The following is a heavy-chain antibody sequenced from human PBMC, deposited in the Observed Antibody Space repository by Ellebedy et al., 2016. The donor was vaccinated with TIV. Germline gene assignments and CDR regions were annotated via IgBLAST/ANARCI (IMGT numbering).Heavy chain of an antibody. CDR3: TTDSMMTTVSAYPVDY. D-gene: IGHD4-17*01. V-gene: IGHV3-15*07. Sequence: PGGSLRLSCAASGFTFSNAWMYWVRPAPGKGLEWVGRIKSKTDGGTTEYAAPVKGRFTVSRADSKNTMYLQMNRLKIEDTAVYYCTTDSMMTTVSAYPVDYWGQGTLVTVSS. J-gene: IGHJ4*02. CDR1: GFTFSNAW. CDR2: IKSKTDGGTT.